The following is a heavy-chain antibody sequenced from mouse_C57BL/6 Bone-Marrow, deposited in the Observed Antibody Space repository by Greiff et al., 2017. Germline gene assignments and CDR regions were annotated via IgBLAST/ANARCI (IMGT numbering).Heavy chain of an antibody. CDR3: ASRWFLARYYDAMDY. CDR1: GYTFTSYG. CDR2: IYPRSGNT. Sequence: QVLLQQSGAELARPGASVKLSCKASGYTFTSYGISWVKQRTGQGLEWIGEIYPRSGNTYYNEKFKGKATLTADKSSSTAYMELRSLTSEVSAVYFCASRWFLARYYDAMDYWGQGTSVTVSA. D-gene: IGHD2-3*01. V-gene: IGHV1-81*01. J-gene: IGHJ4*01.